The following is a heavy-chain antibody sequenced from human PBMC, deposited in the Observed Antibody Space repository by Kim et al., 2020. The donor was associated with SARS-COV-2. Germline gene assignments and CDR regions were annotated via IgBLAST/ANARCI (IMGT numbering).Heavy chain of an antibody. CDR3: ARRRFGELGPPFDY. CDR1: GGSFSGYY. CDR2: INHSGST. V-gene: IGHV4-34*01. D-gene: IGHD3-10*01. Sequence: SETLSLTCAVYGGSFSGYYWSWIRQPPGKGLEWIGEINHSGSTNYNPSLKSRVTISVDTSKNQFSLKLSSVTAADTAVYYCARRRFGELGPPFDYWGQGTLVTVSS. J-gene: IGHJ4*02.